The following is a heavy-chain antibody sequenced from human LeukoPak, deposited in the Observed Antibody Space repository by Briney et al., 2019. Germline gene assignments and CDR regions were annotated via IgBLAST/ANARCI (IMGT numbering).Heavy chain of an antibody. Sequence: SESLSLTCTVSGGSISNLNYYWSWIRQPAGKGLEWIGRIYASGSTNYNPSLKSRVTISVDTSKNQFSLKLSSVTAADTAVYYCARELGYYDSMWFDPWGQGTLVTVSS. D-gene: IGHD3-22*01. V-gene: IGHV4-61*02. CDR1: GGSISNLNYY. J-gene: IGHJ5*02. CDR3: ARELGYYDSMWFDP. CDR2: IYASGST.